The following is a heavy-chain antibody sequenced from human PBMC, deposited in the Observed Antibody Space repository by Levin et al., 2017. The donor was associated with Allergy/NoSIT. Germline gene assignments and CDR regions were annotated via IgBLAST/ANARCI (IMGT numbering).Heavy chain of an antibody. CDR1: GFTFSDYS. Sequence: AGGSLRLSCAASGFTFSDYSMNWVRQAPGKGLEWVSYITGSSSTTDYAESVKGRFAISRDNAKNSVYLQMNSLRAEDTAVYYCARRSAAGQGDYWGQGTLVTVSS. CDR3: ARRSAAGQGDY. J-gene: IGHJ4*02. CDR2: ITGSSSTT. D-gene: IGHD6-13*01. V-gene: IGHV3-48*01.